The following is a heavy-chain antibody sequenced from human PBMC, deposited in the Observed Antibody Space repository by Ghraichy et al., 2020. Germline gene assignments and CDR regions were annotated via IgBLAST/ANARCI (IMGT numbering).Heavy chain of an antibody. V-gene: IGHV3-7*03. Sequence: GWSLRLSCAASGFTFSSYWMSWVRQAPGKGLEWVANIKQDGSEKYYVDSVKGRFTISRDNAKNSLYLQMNSLRAEDTAVYYCARYTIFGVGNDAFDIWGQGTMVTVSS. J-gene: IGHJ3*02. CDR1: GFTFSSYW. CDR3: ARYTIFGVGNDAFDI. CDR2: IKQDGSEK. D-gene: IGHD3-3*01.